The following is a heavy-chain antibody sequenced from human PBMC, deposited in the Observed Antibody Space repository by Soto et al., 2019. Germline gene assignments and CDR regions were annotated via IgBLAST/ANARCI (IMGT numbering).Heavy chain of an antibody. J-gene: IGHJ4*02. CDR2: ISYDGSNK. Sequence: QVQLVESGGGVVQPGRSLRLSCAASGFTFSSYAMHWVRQAPGKGLEWVAVISYDGSNKYYADSVKGRFTISRDNSKNTLYLQMNSLRAEDTAVYYCAREYYGDSTPYYFDYWGQGTLVTVSS. V-gene: IGHV3-30-3*01. CDR1: GFTFSSYA. CDR3: AREYYGDSTPYYFDY. D-gene: IGHD4-17*01.